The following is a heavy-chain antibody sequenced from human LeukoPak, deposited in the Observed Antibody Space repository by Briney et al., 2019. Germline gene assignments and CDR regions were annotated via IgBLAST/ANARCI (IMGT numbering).Heavy chain of an antibody. D-gene: IGHD3-10*01. V-gene: IGHV1-2*02. J-gene: IGHJ5*02. CDR3: ARDDGSGSYPFDP. CDR2: INPNSGGT. CDR1: GYTFTGYY. Sequence: ASVKVSCKASGYTFTGYYMHWVRQAPGQGLEWMGWINPNSGGTNYAQKFQGRVTMTRDTSISTAYMELSRLRSDDTAVYYCARDDGSGSYPFDPWGQGTLVTVSS.